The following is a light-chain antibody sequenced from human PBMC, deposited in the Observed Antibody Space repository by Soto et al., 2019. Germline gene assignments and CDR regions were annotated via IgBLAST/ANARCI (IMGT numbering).Light chain of an antibody. Sequence: QSVLTQPPSVSAAAGQKVTISCSGSSSNIGNNYVSWYQQLPGTAPKLLIYESNKRPSGIPDRFSGSRSGTSATLGITGLQTGDEADFYCGTWDSSLSSWVFGGGTKLTVL. V-gene: IGLV1-51*02. CDR1: SSNIGNNY. CDR2: ESN. J-gene: IGLJ3*02. CDR3: GTWDSSLSSWV.